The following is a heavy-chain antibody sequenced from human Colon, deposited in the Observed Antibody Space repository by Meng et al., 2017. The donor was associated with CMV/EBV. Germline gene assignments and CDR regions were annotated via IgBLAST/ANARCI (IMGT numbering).Heavy chain of an antibody. D-gene: IGHD3-16*01. V-gene: IGHV4-39*01. Sequence: SETLSLTCTVSGASITSSTYYWTWIRQPPGKGREWIGSIYFSGTSFYKSSLTSQVTISIDTSKSQFSLKVNSVTAADTAVYYCARSLSRYYFAMDVWGQGTTVTVSS. CDR3: ARSLSRYYFAMDV. CDR2: IYFSGTS. J-gene: IGHJ6*02. CDR1: GASITSSTYY.